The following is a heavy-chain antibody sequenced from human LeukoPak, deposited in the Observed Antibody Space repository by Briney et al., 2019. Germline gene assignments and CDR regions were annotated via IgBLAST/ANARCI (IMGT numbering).Heavy chain of an antibody. CDR3: ARDWERFGY. Sequence: GGSLRLSCAASGFTFSSYCMDWVRQTPGKGLEWVSSISSSSSYIYYADSVKGRFTISRDNAKNSLYLQMNSLRAGDTAVYYCARDWERFGYWGQGTLVTVSS. CDR1: GFTFSSYC. J-gene: IGHJ4*02. CDR2: ISSSSSYI. V-gene: IGHV3-21*01. D-gene: IGHD1-1*01.